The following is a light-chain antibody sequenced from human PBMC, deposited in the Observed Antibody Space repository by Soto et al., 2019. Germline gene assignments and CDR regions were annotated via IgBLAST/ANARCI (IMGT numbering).Light chain of an antibody. CDR1: QSVSSN. Sequence: EIVMTQSPSTLSVSPGERVTLSCRASQSVSSNLAWYQQKPGKAPRLVIYGASTRATGIPARFSGSGAGTEFTLTISSLQSEDFAVYYCQQYNSWPLTFGGGTKVDIK. CDR2: GAS. V-gene: IGKV3D-15*01. J-gene: IGKJ4*01. CDR3: QQYNSWPLT.